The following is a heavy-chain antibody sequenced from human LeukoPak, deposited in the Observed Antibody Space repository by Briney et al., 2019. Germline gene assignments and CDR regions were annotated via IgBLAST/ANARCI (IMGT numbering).Heavy chain of an antibody. CDR2: ISGSGGST. V-gene: IGHV3-23*01. J-gene: IGHJ3*02. CDR1: GFTFSSYA. D-gene: IGHD2-15*01. Sequence: GASLRLSCAASGFTFSSYAMSWVRQAPGEGLEWVSAISGSGGSTYYADSVKGRFTISRDNSKNTLYLQMNSLRAEDTAVYYCAKDHGYCSGGSCSNDAFDIWGQGTMVTVSS. CDR3: AKDHGYCSGGSCSNDAFDI.